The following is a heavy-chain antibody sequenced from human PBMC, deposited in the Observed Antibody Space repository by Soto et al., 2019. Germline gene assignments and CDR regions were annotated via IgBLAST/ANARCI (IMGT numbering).Heavy chain of an antibody. V-gene: IGHV5-10-1*01. Sequence: GESLKISCKGSGYSFAGYWITWVRQKPGKGLEWMGGIDPSDSQTYYSPSFRGHVTISATKSITTVFLQWSSLRASDTAMYYCARQIYDSDTGPNFQYYFDSWGQGTPVTVSS. CDR3: ARQIYDSDTGPNFQYYFDS. D-gene: IGHD3-22*01. J-gene: IGHJ4*02. CDR2: IDPSDSQT. CDR1: GYSFAGYW.